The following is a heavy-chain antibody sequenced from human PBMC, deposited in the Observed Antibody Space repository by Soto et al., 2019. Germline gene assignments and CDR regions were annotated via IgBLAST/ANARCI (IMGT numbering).Heavy chain of an antibody. CDR1: GFTVSSYW. J-gene: IGHJ6*03. CDR3: AKADYCSSTSCYLKYYYYMDV. Sequence: QPAGSVRLSCAASGFTVSSYWMSWVRKAPGKGLEWVANIKQDGSEKYYVDSVKGRFTISRDNSKNTLYLQMNSLRAEDTAVYYCAKADYCSSTSCYLKYYYYMDVWGKGTTVTVSS. D-gene: IGHD2-2*01. CDR2: IKQDGSEK. V-gene: IGHV3-7*03.